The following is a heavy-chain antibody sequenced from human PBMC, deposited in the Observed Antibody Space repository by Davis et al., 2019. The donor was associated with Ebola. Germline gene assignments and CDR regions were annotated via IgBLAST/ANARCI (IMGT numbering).Heavy chain of an antibody. J-gene: IGHJ4*02. V-gene: IGHV3-11*04. CDR1: GFTFSYYY. D-gene: IGHD6-13*01. CDR3: ARDTTVAGGGQNY. CDR2: ISSSGSTI. Sequence: GESLKISCAASGFTFSYYYMSWIRQAPGKGLEWVSYISSSGSTIYYADSVKGRFTISRDNAKNSLFLQMNNLRVEDTAVYYCARDTTVAGGGQNYWGQGTLVTVSS.